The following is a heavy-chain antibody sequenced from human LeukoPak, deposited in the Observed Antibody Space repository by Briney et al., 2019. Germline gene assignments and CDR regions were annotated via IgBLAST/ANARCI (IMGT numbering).Heavy chain of an antibody. J-gene: IGHJ4*02. V-gene: IGHV3-30*02. CDR3: AKDPLGFCTRATCRYLDS. CDR1: GLTFSNYG. D-gene: IGHD2-8*01. CDR2: ISYDGSNR. Sequence: GGTLRLSCAVSGLTFSNYGMHWVRQSPSRGLEWGAFISYDGSNRYYADSVKGRFTISRDNSENTLVLQMSSLRTEDTAVYYCAKDPLGFCTRATCRYLDSWGQGTLVTVSS.